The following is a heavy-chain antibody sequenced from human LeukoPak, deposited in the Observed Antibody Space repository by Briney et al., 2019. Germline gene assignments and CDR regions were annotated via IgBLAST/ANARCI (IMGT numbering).Heavy chain of an antibody. CDR3: ARGAPYSSTP. V-gene: IGHV1-69*05. D-gene: IGHD6-13*01. J-gene: IGHJ5*02. Sequence: ASVKVSCKASGYTFTSYGISWVRQAPGQGLEWMGGIIPIFGTANYAQKFQGRVTITTDESTSTAYMELSSLRSEDTAVYYCARGAPYSSTPWGQGTLVTVSS. CDR1: GYTFTSYG. CDR2: IIPIFGTA.